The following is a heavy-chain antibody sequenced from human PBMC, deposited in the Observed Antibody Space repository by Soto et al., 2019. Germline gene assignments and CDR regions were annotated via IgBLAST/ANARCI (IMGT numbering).Heavy chain of an antibody. J-gene: IGHJ6*03. Sequence: QVQLVQSGAGVKKPGASVKVSCKASGYAFSQFYIHWMRQAPGQGLEWMGWINSNSGRTKFAQNFQGWVTMTRDTSIKTVYMELSGLKSDATAVYYCARESGGTTATLDYYYFYMDVWGKGTTVTVSS. CDR3: ARESGGTTATLDYYYFYMDV. CDR1: GYAFSQFY. CDR2: INSNSGRT. V-gene: IGHV1-2*04. D-gene: IGHD4-17*01.